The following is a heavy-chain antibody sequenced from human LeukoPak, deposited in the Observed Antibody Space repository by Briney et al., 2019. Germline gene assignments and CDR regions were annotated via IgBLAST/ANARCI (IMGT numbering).Heavy chain of an antibody. V-gene: IGHV4-39*01. Sequence: ASQTLSLTCTVSGDSISSGGYYWSWIRQPPGKGLEWIGSISYSGSTYYTPSLKSRVTISVDTSKNQFSLELRSVTAADTAVYYCARGRAAAGQYYFAYWGQGTLVTVSS. CDR2: ISYSGST. J-gene: IGHJ4*02. CDR1: GDSISSGGYY. D-gene: IGHD6-13*01. CDR3: ARGRAAAGQYYFAY.